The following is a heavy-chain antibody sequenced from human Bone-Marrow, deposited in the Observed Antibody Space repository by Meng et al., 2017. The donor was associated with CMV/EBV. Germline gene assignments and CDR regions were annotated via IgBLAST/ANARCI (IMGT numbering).Heavy chain of an antibody. D-gene: IGHD6-13*01. CDR2: IYSSGSST. Sequence: GGSLRLSCAASGFTFSSYAMSWVRQAPGKGLEWVSVIYSSGSSTYYADSVKGRFTISRDNSKNTLYLQMNSLRAEDTAVYYCAKTRIAAAGPYYYYGMDVWGQGTTVTVSS. V-gene: IGHV3-23*03. CDR3: AKTRIAAAGPYYYYGMDV. J-gene: IGHJ6*02. CDR1: GFTFSSYA.